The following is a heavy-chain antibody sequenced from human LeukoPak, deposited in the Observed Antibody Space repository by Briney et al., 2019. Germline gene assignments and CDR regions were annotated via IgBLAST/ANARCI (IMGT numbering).Heavy chain of an antibody. CDR1: GFTFSRYD. V-gene: IGHV3-13*01. CDR3: ARDISGGYDGLDV. CDR2: ISTAGDT. D-gene: IGHD3-22*01. J-gene: IGHJ6*02. Sequence: GGSLRLSCAASGFTFSRYDMHWVRQVTGKGLEWVSAISTAGDTYYPGSVKGRFTVSRENAKNSLYLQMNSLSAGDTAVYYCARDISGGYDGLDVWGQGTTVTVSS.